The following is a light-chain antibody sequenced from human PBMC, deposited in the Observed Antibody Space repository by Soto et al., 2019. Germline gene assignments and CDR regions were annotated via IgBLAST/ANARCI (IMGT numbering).Light chain of an antibody. J-gene: IGLJ1*01. CDR3: QSYDSTLSARYV. Sequence: VLTQPPSLSVAPGQRVTISFTGSSSNIGAGYDVHWYQQRPGTAPKLLIFGNINRPSGVPDRFSGSKSGTSASLAITGLQAEDEGDYYCQSYDSTLSARYVFGTGTKVTVL. CDR2: GNI. V-gene: IGLV1-40*01. CDR1: SSNIGAGYD.